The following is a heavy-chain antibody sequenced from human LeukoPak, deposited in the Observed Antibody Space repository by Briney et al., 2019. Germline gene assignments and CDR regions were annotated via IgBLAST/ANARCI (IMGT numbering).Heavy chain of an antibody. V-gene: IGHV3-23*01. CDR2: ISDSGATT. Sequence: GGSLRLSCSASGFTFSSYAMSWVRQAPGKGLESVSLISDSGATTYYADSVKGRFTISRDSSKNTLSLQMNSLRAEDTAIYYCAKNRWPASGYYDYLGQGTPVTVSS. CDR3: AKNRWPASGYYDY. D-gene: IGHD3-22*01. CDR1: GFTFSSYA. J-gene: IGHJ4*02.